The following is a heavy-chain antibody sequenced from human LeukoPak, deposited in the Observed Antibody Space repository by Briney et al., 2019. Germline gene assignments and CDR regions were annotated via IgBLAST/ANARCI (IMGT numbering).Heavy chain of an antibody. CDR1: GFSFRDRY. V-gene: IGHV3-11*04. D-gene: IGHD5-12*01. CDR3: VRETGWLFDF. J-gene: IGHJ4*02. Sequence: GGSLRLSSAATGFSFRDRYMSWIRQAPGKGMEWVAYISPNSDNIHYADSVKGRFTISRDNAKNSLFLQVNSLRAEDTAVYYCVRETGWLFDFWGQGTLVIVSS. CDR2: ISPNSDNI.